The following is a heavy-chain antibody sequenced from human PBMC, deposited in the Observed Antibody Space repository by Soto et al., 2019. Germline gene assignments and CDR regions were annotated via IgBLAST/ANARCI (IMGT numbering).Heavy chain of an antibody. CDR3: AASIAAAGCFLDP. V-gene: IGHV4-31*03. Sequence: PSETLSLTCTVSGGSISSGGYYWSWIRQHPGKGLEWIGYIYYSGSTYYNPSLKSRVTISVDTSKNQFSLKLSSVTAADTAVYYCAASIAAAGCFLDPWGQGTLVTVSS. CDR2: IYYSGST. J-gene: IGHJ5*02. CDR1: GGSISSGGYY. D-gene: IGHD6-13*01.